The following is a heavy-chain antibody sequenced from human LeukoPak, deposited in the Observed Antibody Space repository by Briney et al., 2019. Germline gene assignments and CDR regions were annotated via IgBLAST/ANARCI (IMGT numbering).Heavy chain of an antibody. D-gene: IGHD4-17*01. V-gene: IGHV3-66*01. CDR1: GFTFSNAW. Sequence: GGSLRLSCAASGFTFSNAWMSWVRQAPGKGLEWVSVIYSGGSTYYADSVKGRFTISRDNSKNTLYLQMNSLRAEDTAVYYCARDDGDLRWGQGTLVTVSS. CDR3: ARDDGDLR. CDR2: IYSGGST. J-gene: IGHJ4*02.